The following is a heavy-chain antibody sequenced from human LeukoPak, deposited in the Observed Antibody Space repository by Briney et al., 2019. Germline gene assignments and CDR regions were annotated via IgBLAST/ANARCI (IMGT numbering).Heavy chain of an antibody. CDR2: IYYSGDT. Sequence: SETLSLTCTVSGASISSGNDYWGWIRQPPGKGLEWLGSIYYSGDTYNNPPLKSRVTISVDTAKSQFSLRLTSMTAADKAVYYCARDVAGNTFDYWGQGTLVTVSS. CDR3: ARDVAGNTFDY. D-gene: IGHD5-12*01. V-gene: IGHV4-39*07. J-gene: IGHJ4*02. CDR1: GASISSGNDY.